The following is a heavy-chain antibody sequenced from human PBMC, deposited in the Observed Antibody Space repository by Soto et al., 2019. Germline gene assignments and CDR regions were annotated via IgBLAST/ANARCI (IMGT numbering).Heavy chain of an antibody. Sequence: EVQLVESGGGLVQPGGSLRLSCAASGFTFSSYSMNWVRQAPGKGLEWVSYISSSSSTIYYADSVKGRFTISRDNAKNSRYLQMNSLRDEDTAEYYCARGLGVANNLVDPGGQGTLVTVSS. D-gene: IGHD1-1*01. CDR1: GFTFSSYS. V-gene: IGHV3-48*02. CDR3: ARGLGVANNLVDP. J-gene: IGHJ5*02. CDR2: ISSSSSTI.